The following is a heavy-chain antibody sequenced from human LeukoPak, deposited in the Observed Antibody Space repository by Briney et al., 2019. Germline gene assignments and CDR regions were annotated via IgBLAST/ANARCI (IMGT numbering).Heavy chain of an antibody. D-gene: IGHD1-7*01. CDR1: GFTFSDYY. CDR2: ISSGAASI. V-gene: IGHV3-11*01. J-gene: IGHJ6*02. Sequence: GGSLILSCAASGFTFSDYYMSWIRQAPGKGLEWVSFISSGAASIYYADSVKGRFTNSRDNAKNSLYLQMNSLRAEDTAVYYCARHELLNFYYGMDVWGQGTTVIVS. CDR3: ARHELLNFYYGMDV.